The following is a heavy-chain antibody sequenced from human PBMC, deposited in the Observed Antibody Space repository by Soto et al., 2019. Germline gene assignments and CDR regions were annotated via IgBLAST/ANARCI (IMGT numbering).Heavy chain of an antibody. CDR3: ARYYSSGWCPK. Sequence: XETLSLTSTVSGGSISSSIDYGGWIRQPPGKGLEWIGSIYYSGSTYYNPSLKSRVTISVDTSKNQFSLKLSSVTAADTAVYYRARYYSSGWCPKWGQGTLVTVSS. J-gene: IGHJ4*02. CDR1: GGSISSSIDY. D-gene: IGHD6-19*01. V-gene: IGHV4-39*01. CDR2: IYYSGST.